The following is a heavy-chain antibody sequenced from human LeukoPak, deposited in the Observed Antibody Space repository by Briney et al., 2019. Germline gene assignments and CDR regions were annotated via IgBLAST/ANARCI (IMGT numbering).Heavy chain of an antibody. CDR1: GFTFSSYW. V-gene: IGHV3-43*02. CDR2: ISGDGGST. D-gene: IGHD1-26*01. J-gene: IGHJ1*01. CDR3: AKDITGGSSPS. Sequence: PGGSLRLSCAASGFTFSSYWMHWVRQAPGKGLDWVSLISGDGGSTYYADSVKGRFTISRDNSKNSLYLQMNSLRTEDTALYYCAKDITGGSSPSWGQGTLVTVSS.